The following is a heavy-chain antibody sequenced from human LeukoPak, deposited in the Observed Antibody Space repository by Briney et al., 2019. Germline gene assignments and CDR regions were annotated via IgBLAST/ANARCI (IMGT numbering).Heavy chain of an antibody. Sequence: PSESLSLTCTVSGGSISSGGYYWSWIRQPPGKGLEWIGEINHSGSTNYNPSLKSRVTISVDTSKNQFSLKLSSVTAADTAVYYCAGQISSSWYYYYYGMDVWGQGTTVTVSS. CDR3: AGQISSSWYYYYYGMDV. CDR2: INHSGST. D-gene: IGHD6-13*01. CDR1: GGSISSGGYY. J-gene: IGHJ6*02. V-gene: IGHV4-39*07.